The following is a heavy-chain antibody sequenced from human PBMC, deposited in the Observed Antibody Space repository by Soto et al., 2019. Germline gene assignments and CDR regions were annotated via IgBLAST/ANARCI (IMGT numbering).Heavy chain of an antibody. Sequence: TGGSLRLSCAASGFTFSSYGMHWVRQAPGKGLEWVAVISYDGSNKYYADSVKGRFTISRDNSKNTLYLQMNSLRAEDTAVYYCAKGTYYYDSSGYYPFYWGQGTLVTVSS. CDR3: AKGTYYYDSSGYYPFY. CDR1: GFTFSSYG. V-gene: IGHV3-30*18. CDR2: ISYDGSNK. J-gene: IGHJ4*02. D-gene: IGHD3-22*01.